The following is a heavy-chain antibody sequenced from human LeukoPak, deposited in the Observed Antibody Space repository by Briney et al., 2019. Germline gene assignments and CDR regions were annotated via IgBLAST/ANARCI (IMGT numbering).Heavy chain of an antibody. Sequence: WASVKVSCKASGYTFTSNYIHWMRQAPGQGLEWMGMIYPRDGSTSYAQKFQGRVTVTRDTSTSTVHMELSGLRSEDTAVYYCARDQEGFDYWGQGTLVTVSS. CDR2: IYPRDGST. V-gene: IGHV1-46*01. CDR3: ARDQEGFDY. CDR1: GYTFTSNY. J-gene: IGHJ4*02.